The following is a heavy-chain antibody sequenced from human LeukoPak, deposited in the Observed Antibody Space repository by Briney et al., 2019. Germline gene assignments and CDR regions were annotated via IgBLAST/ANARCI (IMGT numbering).Heavy chain of an antibody. Sequence: GESLKISCKGSGYTFTSYLIGWVRQMPGKGLEWMGIIYPGDSDTSYSPSFQGQVTMSADRSTSTAYLQWSSLKASDTATYYCARGHSSASGFYGMDVWGQGTTVTVSS. J-gene: IGHJ6*02. CDR3: ARGHSSASGFYGMDV. CDR2: IYPGDSDT. CDR1: GYTFTSYL. V-gene: IGHV5-51*01. D-gene: IGHD6-6*01.